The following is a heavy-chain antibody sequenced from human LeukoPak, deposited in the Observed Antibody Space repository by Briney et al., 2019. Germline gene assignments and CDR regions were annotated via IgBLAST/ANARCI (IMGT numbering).Heavy chain of an antibody. V-gene: IGHV4-34*01. CDR3: ARGRWLQFEYYYYGMDV. CDR1: GGSFSGYY. CDR2: INHSGST. J-gene: IGHJ6*02. D-gene: IGHD5-12*01. Sequence: PSETLSLTCAVYGGSFSGYYWSWIRQPPGKGLEWIGEINHSGSTNYNPSLKSRVTISVDTSKNQFSLKLSSVTAADTAVYYCARGRWLQFEYYYYGMDVWGQGTTVTVSS.